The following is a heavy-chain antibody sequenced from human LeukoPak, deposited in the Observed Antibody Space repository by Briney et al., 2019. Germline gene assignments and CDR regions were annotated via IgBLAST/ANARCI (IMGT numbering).Heavy chain of an antibody. V-gene: IGHV1-46*01. D-gene: IGHD3-16*01. CDR3: ARDAWGFDP. J-gene: IGHJ5*02. CDR2: INPSGGST. Sequence: GASVKVSCKASGYTFIHYGIAWVRQAPGQGLEWMGKINPSGGSTSYAQKFQGRVTMTRDTSTSTVYMELSSLRSEDTAVYYCARDAWGFDPWGQGTLVTVSS. CDR1: GYTFIHYG.